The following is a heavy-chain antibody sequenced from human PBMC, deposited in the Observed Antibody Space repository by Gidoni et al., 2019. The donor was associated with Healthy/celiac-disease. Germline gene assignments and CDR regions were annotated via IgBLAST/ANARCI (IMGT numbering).Heavy chain of an antibody. CDR1: GFTFSSYS. CDR2: ISSSSSTI. J-gene: IGHJ6*02. V-gene: IGHV3-48*02. D-gene: IGHD2-8*01. CDR3: ARRILYYAGYGMDV. Sequence: EVQLVESGGGLVQPGGSLRLPCAASGFTFSSYSMNWVRQAPGKGLGWVSYISSSSSTIYYADSVKGRFTISRDNAKNSLYLQMNSLRDEDTAVYYCARRILYYAGYGMDVWGQGTTVTVSS.